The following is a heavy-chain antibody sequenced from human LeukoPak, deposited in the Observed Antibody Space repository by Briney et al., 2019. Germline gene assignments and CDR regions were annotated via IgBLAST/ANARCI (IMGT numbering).Heavy chain of an antibody. CDR1: GGSISWSSYY. V-gene: IGHV4-39*07. D-gene: IGHD2-15*01. J-gene: IGHJ5*02. Sequence: SETLSLTCTVSGGSISWSSYYWGWLRQPPGEGLEWIGNIYYSGSTYHNPSLKSRVTISVVTSKNQFSLNLSSVTAADTAVYYCARVSCGGGTCYHSRGWFDAWGQGTLVTVSS. CDR2: IYYSGST. CDR3: ARVSCGGGTCYHSRGWFDA.